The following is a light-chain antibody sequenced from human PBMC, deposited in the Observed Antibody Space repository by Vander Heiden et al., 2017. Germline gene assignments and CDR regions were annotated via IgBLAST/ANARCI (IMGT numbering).Light chain of an antibody. Sequence: QSVLTQPPSVSGAPGQRVTISCTGSSSNIGAGYDVHWYLQLPGTAPKLLIYGNSNRPSGAPDRFSGSKSGTSASLAITGLQAEDEADYYCQSYDSSLSGSVFGGGTKLTVL. J-gene: IGLJ2*01. V-gene: IGLV1-40*01. CDR2: GNS. CDR1: SSNIGAGYD. CDR3: QSYDSSLSGSV.